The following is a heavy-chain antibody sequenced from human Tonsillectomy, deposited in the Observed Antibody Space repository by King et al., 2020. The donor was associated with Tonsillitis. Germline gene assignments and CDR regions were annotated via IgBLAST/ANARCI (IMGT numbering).Heavy chain of an antibody. CDR3: ARDLLWFGGNFNYYYYGMDV. D-gene: IGHD3-10*01. CDR2: IIPIFGTA. Sequence: QLVQSGAEVKKPGSSVKVSCKASGGTFSSYAISWVRQAPGQGLEWMGGIIPIFGTANYAQKFQGRVTITADESTSTAYMELSSLRSEDTAVYYCARDLLWFGGNFNYYYYGMDVWGQGTTVTVSS. J-gene: IGHJ6*02. V-gene: IGHV1-69*01. CDR1: GGTFSSYA.